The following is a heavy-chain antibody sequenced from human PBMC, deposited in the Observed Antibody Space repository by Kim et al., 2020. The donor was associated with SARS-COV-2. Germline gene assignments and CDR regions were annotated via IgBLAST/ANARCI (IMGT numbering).Heavy chain of an antibody. CDR2: ISGSGGST. J-gene: IGHJ3*02. CDR3: AKDRPSMIVVVITRRPPGRDAFDI. V-gene: IGHV3-23*01. Sequence: GGSLRLSCAASGFTFSSYAMSWVRQAPGKGLEWVSAISGSGGSTYYADSVKGRFTISRDNSKNTLYLQMNSLRAEDTAVYYCAKDRPSMIVVVITRRPPGRDAFDIWGQGTMVTVSS. CDR1: GFTFSSYA. D-gene: IGHD3-22*01.